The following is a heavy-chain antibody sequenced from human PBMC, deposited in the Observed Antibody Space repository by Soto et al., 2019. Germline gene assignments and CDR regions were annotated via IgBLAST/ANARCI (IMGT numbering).Heavy chain of an antibody. CDR1: GFSFTGYY. CDR2: INAHSGGT. D-gene: IGHD1-26*01. Sequence: ASVKVSCKASGFSFTGYYIHWLRQAPGQGLEWMGWINAHSGGTEYAQKFQGRVTLTRDTSIATAYLTLTSLRSEDTAVYYCARWRGAFDSWGQGALVTVSS. CDR3: ARWRGAFDS. V-gene: IGHV1-2*02. J-gene: IGHJ4*02.